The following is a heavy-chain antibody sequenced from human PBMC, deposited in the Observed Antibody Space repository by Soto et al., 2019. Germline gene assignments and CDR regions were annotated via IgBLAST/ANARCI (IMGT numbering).Heavy chain of an antibody. J-gene: IGHJ4*02. CDR1: GFTFSSYA. CDR3: AKEYHYGSGSSSPTFDY. Sequence: GGSLRLSCAASGFTFSSYAMSWVRKAPGKGLEWVSAISGSGGSTYYADSVKGRFTISRDNSKNTLYLQMNSLRAEDTAVYYCAKEYHYGSGSSSPTFDYWGQGTLVTVSS. D-gene: IGHD3-10*01. V-gene: IGHV3-23*01. CDR2: ISGSGGST.